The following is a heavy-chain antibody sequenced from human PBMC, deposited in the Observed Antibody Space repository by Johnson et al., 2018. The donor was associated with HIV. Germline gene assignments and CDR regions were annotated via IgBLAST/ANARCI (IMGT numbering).Heavy chain of an antibody. V-gene: IGHV3-66*01. Sequence: VQLVESGGGFVQPGGSLRLSCAASGFSVSSNYMSWVRQAPGKGLEWVSVIFGGGTTYYTDSVKGRFTISRDNSKNTLYLQMNSLRAEDTAVYYCARDPFPRFYAFDIWGQGTMVIVSS. J-gene: IGHJ3*02. CDR3: ARDPFPRFYAFDI. CDR1: GFSVSSNY. CDR2: IFGGGTT.